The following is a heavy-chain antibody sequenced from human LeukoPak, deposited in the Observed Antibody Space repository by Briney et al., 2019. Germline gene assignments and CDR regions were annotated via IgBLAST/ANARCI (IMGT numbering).Heavy chain of an antibody. CDR1: DDSISSTNW. Sequence: SETLSLTCAVSDDSISSTNWWSWVRQPPGKGLEWIGEISQSGRPNYNPSLKSRLTIFVDKSKNQFSLKLSSVTAADTAVFYCARCLGYYDSSGYFDSWGQGTLVTVSS. CDR3: ARCLGYYDSSGYFDS. D-gene: IGHD3-22*01. V-gene: IGHV4-4*02. J-gene: IGHJ4*02. CDR2: ISQSGRP.